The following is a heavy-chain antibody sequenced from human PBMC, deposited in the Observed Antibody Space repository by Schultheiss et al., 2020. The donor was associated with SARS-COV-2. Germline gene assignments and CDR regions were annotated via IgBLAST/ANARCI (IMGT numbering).Heavy chain of an antibody. CDR3: ARDGETHYYYDSSGYLYY. CDR1: GFTFSSYA. V-gene: IGHV3-23*01. Sequence: GGSLRLSCAASGFTFSSYAMTWVRQAPGKGLEWVSTISGSTGNIYYADSVKGRFTISRDNSKNTVYLQVNSLRVEDTAIYYCARDGETHYYYDSSGYLYYWVQGTLVTVAS. D-gene: IGHD3-22*01. J-gene: IGHJ4*02. CDR2: ISGSTGNI.